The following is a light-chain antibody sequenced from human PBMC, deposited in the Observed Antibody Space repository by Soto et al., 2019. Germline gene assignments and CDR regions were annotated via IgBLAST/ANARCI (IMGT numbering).Light chain of an antibody. CDR1: SSNIGAGYE. CDR3: QSYDSSLSGYVV. J-gene: IGLJ2*01. CDR2: GNN. V-gene: IGLV1-40*01. Sequence: QSVLTQSPSVSGAPGQRVTISCTGSSSNIGAGYEVHWYQQLPGTAPKLLIYGNNNRPSGVPDRFSGSKSGTSASLAITGLQAEDEADYYCQSYDSSLSGYVVFGGGTKLTVL.